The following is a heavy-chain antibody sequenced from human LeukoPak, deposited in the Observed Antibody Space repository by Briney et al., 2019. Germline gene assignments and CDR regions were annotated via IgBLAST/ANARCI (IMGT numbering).Heavy chain of an antibody. J-gene: IGHJ4*02. CDR1: GGAITSGRYY. CDR3: ARVGPYKIAMVRGIMGYFDS. D-gene: IGHD3-10*01. CDR2: INHSGST. Sequence: SETLSLTCTVSGGAITSGRYYWTWIRQHPEKGLEWIGEINHSGSTNYNASLKSRLTISVDTSKNQFSLKLSSVTAADTAVYYCARVGPYKIAMVRGIMGYFDSWGQGNLVTVSS. V-gene: IGHV4-39*07.